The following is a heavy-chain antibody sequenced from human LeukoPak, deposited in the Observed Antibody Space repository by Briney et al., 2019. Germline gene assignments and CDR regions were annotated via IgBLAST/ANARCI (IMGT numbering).Heavy chain of an antibody. CDR2: ISASGDST. V-gene: IGHV3-23*01. CDR3: ARDTYSSGWYVSDY. Sequence: GGSLRLSCAASGFTFSNYAMSWVRQAPGKGLEWVSAISASGDSTYTADSVKGRFTISRDNAKNTLYLQMNSLRAEDTAVYYCARDTYSSGWYVSDYWGQGTLVTVSS. J-gene: IGHJ4*02. D-gene: IGHD6-19*01. CDR1: GFTFSNYA.